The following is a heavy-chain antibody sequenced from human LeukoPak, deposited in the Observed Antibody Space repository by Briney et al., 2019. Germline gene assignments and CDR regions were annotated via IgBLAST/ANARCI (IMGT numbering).Heavy chain of an antibody. CDR1: GFTFTTYS. J-gene: IGHJ4*02. D-gene: IGHD1-1*01. Sequence: PGGSLRLSCAASGFTFTTYSMTWVRQAPGKGLEWVSSINPGGVSRYYADSVRGRFTISRDNSENTVSLQMNSLGTDDTAMYYCAKDRAGTPWADWGQGTLVTVSS. V-gene: IGHV3-23*01. CDR3: AKDRAGTPWAD. CDR2: INPGGVSR.